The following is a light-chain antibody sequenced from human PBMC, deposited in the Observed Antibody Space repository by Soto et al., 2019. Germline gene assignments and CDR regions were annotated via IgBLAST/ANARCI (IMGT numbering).Light chain of an antibody. Sequence: DIQLTQSPSFLSASVGDRVTITCRASQDINTYLAWYQEKPGKAPKLLIFAASTLQNGVPSRFSGSGSGTEFTVTITSLQPEDFATYYCQQRKSYPITFGQGTRLEIK. CDR2: AAS. V-gene: IGKV1-9*01. J-gene: IGKJ5*01. CDR3: QQRKSYPIT. CDR1: QDINTY.